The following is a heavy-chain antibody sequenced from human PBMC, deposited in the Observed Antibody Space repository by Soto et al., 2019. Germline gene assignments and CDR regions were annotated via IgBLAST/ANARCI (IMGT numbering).Heavy chain of an antibody. CDR1: GFAFSAYY. CDR2: ISESGTTI. V-gene: IGHV3-11*01. CDR3: TRSDYDTSGYTDY. J-gene: IGHJ4*02. D-gene: IGHD3-22*01. Sequence: HVHLMESGGGLVKPGGSLRLSCAASGFAFSAYYMSWIRQAPGKGLEWLSYISESGTTIYYADSVKGRFTISRDNAKNSLYLQMNSLRVEDTAVYYCTRSDYDTSGYTDYWGQGTLVTVSS.